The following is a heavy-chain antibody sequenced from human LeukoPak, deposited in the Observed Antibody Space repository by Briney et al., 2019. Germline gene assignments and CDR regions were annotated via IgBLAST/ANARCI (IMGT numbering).Heavy chain of an antibody. J-gene: IGHJ4*02. CDR1: GYTFTGYY. CDR3: GNRRDGYNFALHC. D-gene: IGHD5-24*01. CDR2: VNPNSGGT. V-gene: IGHV1-2*02. Sequence: GASVKISCKASGYTFTGYYIHWVRQAPGQRLEWMGWVNPNSGGTNYAQKFQGRVTMTRDTSISTAYMELSRLTSDDTAVYYCGNRRDGYNFALHCWGQGTLVTVSS.